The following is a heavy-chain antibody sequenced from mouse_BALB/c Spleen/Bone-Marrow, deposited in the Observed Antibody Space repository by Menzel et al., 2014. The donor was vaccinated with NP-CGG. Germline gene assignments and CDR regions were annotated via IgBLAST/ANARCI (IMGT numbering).Heavy chain of an antibody. CDR1: GYPFTDYH. J-gene: IGHJ2*01. Sequence: VQLQQSGPELVKPGASVKISCKASGYPFTDYHMHWVQQSHGKSLEWIGYIYPHTSDTGYNQKFRNKATLTVDISSRTAYMVLRSLTSEDSAVYYCVRAPPITSVVTRDDWGQGTTLTVSS. V-gene: IGHV1S29*02. CDR3: VRAPPITSVVTRDD. D-gene: IGHD1-1*01. CDR2: IYPHTSDT.